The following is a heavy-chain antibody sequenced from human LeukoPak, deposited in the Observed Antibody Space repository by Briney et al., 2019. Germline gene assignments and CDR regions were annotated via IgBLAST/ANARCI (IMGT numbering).Heavy chain of an antibody. J-gene: IGHJ6*02. V-gene: IGHV4-30-4*07. CDR1: GGSISSGGYS. Sequence: PSQTLSLTCAVSGGSISSGGYSWSWIRQPPGKGLEWIGYIYYSGSTNYNPSLKSRVTISVDTSKNQFSLKLSSVTAADTAVYYCAILPSLYGMDVWGQGTTVTVSS. CDR2: IYYSGST. CDR3: AILPSLYGMDV.